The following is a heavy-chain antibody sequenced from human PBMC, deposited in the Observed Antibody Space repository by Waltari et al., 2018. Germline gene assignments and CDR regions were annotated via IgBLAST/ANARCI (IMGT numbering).Heavy chain of an antibody. CDR2: IDKSGSRT. D-gene: IGHD1-26*01. V-gene: IGHV3-48*03. CDR1: GFPFFNYE. Sequence: EVQLVESGGDLVQPGGSLGLHCETSGFPFFNYELNGVRQAPGRGLEWIAYIDKSGSRTFYSDSVRGRFTISRDDAKNSVYLQMNNLRVDDSALYYCARGIVGATGWGQGTLVTVSS. J-gene: IGHJ4*02. CDR3: ARGIVGATG.